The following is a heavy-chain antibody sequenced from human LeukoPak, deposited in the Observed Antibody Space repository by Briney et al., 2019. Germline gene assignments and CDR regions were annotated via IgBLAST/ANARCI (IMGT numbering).Heavy chain of an antibody. CDR3: ARDELELPYGDYYYGMDV. CDR2: ISAYNGNT. D-gene: IGHD1-7*01. V-gene: IGHV1-18*01. Sequence: GASVKLSCKASGYTFTSYGISWVRQAPGQGLEWMGWISAYNGNTNYAQKLQGRVTMTTDTSTSTAYMELRSLRSDDTAVYYCARDELELPYGDYYYGMDVWGQGTTVTVSS. CDR1: GYTFTSYG. J-gene: IGHJ6*02.